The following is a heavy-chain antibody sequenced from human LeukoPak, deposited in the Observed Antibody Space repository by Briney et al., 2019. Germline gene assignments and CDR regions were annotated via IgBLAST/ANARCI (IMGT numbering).Heavy chain of an antibody. CDR3: TKRQGPTSGSYDYFDP. CDR1: GGSISGNY. Sequence: SETLSLTCTVSGGSISGNYWSWIRHPPGQGLEWIAYIHSSGYTNYNPSLKSRVPISVDTSNNQFSLKVTSVTAADTAMFYCTKRQGPTSGSYDYFDPWGQGALVTVSS. V-gene: IGHV4-4*09. J-gene: IGHJ5*02. D-gene: IGHD1-26*01. CDR2: IHSSGYT.